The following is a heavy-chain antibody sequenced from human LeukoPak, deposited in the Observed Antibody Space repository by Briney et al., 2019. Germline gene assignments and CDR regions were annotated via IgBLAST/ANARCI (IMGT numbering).Heavy chain of an antibody. Sequence: GESLKISCKGSGYSFTSYWIGWVRQLPGKGLEWMGIIYPGDFDTRYSPSCQGQVTISADKSIRTAYLQWRSLKASDTAMYYCARLGYSGYDRYYYYGMDVWGQGTTVTVSS. CDR3: ARLGYSGYDRYYYYGMDV. CDR2: IYPGDFDT. CDR1: GYSFTSYW. V-gene: IGHV5-51*01. J-gene: IGHJ6*02. D-gene: IGHD5-12*01.